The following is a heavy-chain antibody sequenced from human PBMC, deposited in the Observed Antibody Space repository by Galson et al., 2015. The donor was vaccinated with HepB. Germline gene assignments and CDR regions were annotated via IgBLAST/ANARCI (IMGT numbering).Heavy chain of an antibody. CDR2: IKEDGSEQ. V-gene: IGHV3-7*01. J-gene: IGHJ2*01. Sequence: SLRLSCAASGSTFSNYWVSWVRQAPGGGLERAANIKEDGSEQYYVDSVKGRFTISRDNAENSVYLQMNSLRADDTAVYYCARVRGGSHQRYFDLWGRGTLVTVSS. CDR1: GSTFSNYW. D-gene: IGHD1-26*01. CDR3: ARVRGGSHQRYFDL.